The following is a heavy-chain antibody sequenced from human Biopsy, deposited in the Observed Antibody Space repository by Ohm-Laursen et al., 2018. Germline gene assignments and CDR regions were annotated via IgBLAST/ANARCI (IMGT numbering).Heavy chain of an antibody. CDR3: ARHAPSYSGSYWRYFDL. V-gene: IGHV4-59*08. D-gene: IGHD1-26*01. Sequence: SETLPLTCTVSGGSISSYYWSWIRQPPGKGLEWIGYIYYTGSTNYNPSLKSRVTISVDTSMNHLSLRLTFVTAADTAVYYCARHAPSYSGSYWRYFDLWGRGTLVTVSS. CDR2: IYYTGST. J-gene: IGHJ2*01. CDR1: GGSISSYY.